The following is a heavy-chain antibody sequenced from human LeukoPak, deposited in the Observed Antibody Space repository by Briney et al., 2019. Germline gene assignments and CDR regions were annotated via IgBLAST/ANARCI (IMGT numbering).Heavy chain of an antibody. CDR1: GYTFTGYY. J-gene: IGHJ4*02. D-gene: IGHD3-10*01. V-gene: IGHV7-4-1*02. Sequence: ASVKVSCKASGYTFTGYYMHWVRQAPGQGLEWMGWINTNTGNPMYAQGLTGRFVFSLDTSVSTAYLQISSLEAEDTAIYYCAREAYGSGSYHFDYWGQGTLVTASS. CDR2: INTNTGNP. CDR3: AREAYGSGSYHFDY.